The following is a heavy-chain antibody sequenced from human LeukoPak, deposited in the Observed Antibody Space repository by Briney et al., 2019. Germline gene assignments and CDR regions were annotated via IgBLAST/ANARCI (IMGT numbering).Heavy chain of an antibody. J-gene: IGHJ4*02. CDR2: IHYSGST. V-gene: IGHV4-34*11. Sequence: SETLSLTCAVYGGSFSGYYWSWIRQPPGKGLEWIGYIHYSGSTNKNSSLKSRVTISVDTSKKQFSLKLYSVTAADTAVYFCARGVELLDWGQGTLVTVSS. D-gene: IGHD1-7*01. CDR1: GGSFSGYY. CDR3: ARGVELLD.